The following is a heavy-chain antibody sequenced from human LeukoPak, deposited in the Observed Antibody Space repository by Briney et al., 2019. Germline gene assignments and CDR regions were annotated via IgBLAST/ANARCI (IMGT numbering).Heavy chain of an antibody. D-gene: IGHD4-23*01. CDR1: GYTFTGYY. CDR2: IIPIFGTA. Sequence: SVKVSCMASGYTFTGYYMHWVRQAPGRGLEWMGGIIPIFGTANYAQKFQGRVTITADKSTSTAYMELSSLRSEDTAVYYCAREGRSPDYGGNRQEAFDIWGQGTMVTVSS. J-gene: IGHJ3*02. CDR3: AREGRSPDYGGNRQEAFDI. V-gene: IGHV1-69*06.